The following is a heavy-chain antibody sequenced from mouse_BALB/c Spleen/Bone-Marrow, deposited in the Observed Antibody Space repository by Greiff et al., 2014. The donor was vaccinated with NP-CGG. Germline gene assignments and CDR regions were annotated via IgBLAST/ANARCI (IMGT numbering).Heavy chain of an antibody. J-gene: IGHJ4*01. CDR1: GFTFSSYG. V-gene: IGHV5-6*02. CDR3: TRRGIYDERTAMDY. D-gene: IGHD2-12*01. CDR2: INSGGTNT. Sequence: DVKLVESGGDLVYPGGSLKLSCAASGFTFSSYGMSWVRQTPDTRLEWVATINSGGTNTYYPDSMKGRFTISRDNAKNTLYLQMSSLRSEDTAMYYCTRRGIYDERTAMDYWGRGTSVTVSS.